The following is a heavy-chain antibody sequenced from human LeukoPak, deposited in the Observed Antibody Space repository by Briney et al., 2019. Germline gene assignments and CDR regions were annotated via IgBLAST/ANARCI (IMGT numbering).Heavy chain of an antibody. CDR3: AKDIDFYDSSGYPLRYFQH. CDR1: GFTFDDYA. Sequence: PGGSLRLSCAASGFTFDDYAMHWVRQAPGKGLEWVSLISGDGGSTYYADSVKGRFTISRDNSKNSLYLQMNSLRTEDTALYYRAKDIDFYDSSGYPLRYFQHWGQGTLVTVSS. J-gene: IGHJ1*01. CDR2: ISGDGGST. D-gene: IGHD3-22*01. V-gene: IGHV3-43*02.